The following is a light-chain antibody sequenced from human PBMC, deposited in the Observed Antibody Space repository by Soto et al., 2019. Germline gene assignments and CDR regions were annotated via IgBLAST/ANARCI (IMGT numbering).Light chain of an antibody. J-gene: IGKJ1*01. CDR3: QEYNSYSRT. CDR2: DAS. CDR1: QSISGW. Sequence: DIQMTQSPSTLSASVGDRVTFTCRASQSISGWLAWYQQKPGKAPKLLIYDASSMASGVPSRFRGSGSGTEFTFTISSLQPDDFATYYCQEYNSYSRTFGQGTKVEIK. V-gene: IGKV1-5*01.